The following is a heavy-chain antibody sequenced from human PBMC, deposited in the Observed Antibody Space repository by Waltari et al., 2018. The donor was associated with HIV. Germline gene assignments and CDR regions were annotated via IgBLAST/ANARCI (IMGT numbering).Heavy chain of an antibody. J-gene: IGHJ4*02. Sequence: EVQLVEPGGGSVQPGGSVRLSCAASGFSPRSYWMHWVSQAPGKGLVWLSRNSSDGSSASYADSVNGRFTISRDNAKNTLYLQMNGLRAEDTAVYYCARGGRYSVGAYWGQGTQVTVSS. V-gene: IGHV3-74*01. CDR3: ARGGRYSVGAY. D-gene: IGHD5-18*01. CDR2: NSSDGSSA. CDR1: GFSPRSYW.